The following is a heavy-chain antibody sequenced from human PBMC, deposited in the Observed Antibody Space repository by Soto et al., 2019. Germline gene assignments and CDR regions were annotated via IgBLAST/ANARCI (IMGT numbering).Heavy chain of an antibody. D-gene: IGHD2-15*01. Sequence: GGSLRLSCAASGFTFSSYAMYWVRQAPGKGLEWVTVISYDGSNKYYADSVKGRFTISRDNSKNTLYLQMNSLRAEDTAVYYCARGVVVVGHYFDSWGQGTLVTVPS. CDR2: ISYDGSNK. J-gene: IGHJ4*02. V-gene: IGHV3-30-3*01. CDR1: GFTFSSYA. CDR3: ARGVVVVGHYFDS.